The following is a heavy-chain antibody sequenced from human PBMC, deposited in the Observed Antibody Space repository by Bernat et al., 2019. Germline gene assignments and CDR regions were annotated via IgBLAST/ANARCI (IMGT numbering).Heavy chain of an antibody. J-gene: IGHJ6*02. CDR2: IYYSGTT. V-gene: IGHV4-59*08. CDR1: GGSIRDFY. Sequence: VQLQESGPGLITPSETLSLTCTVSGGSIRDFYWNWIRQAPGRGLEWIGNIYYSGTTTYNASLKGRVTISIDTSKNQFSLTLRSVTAADTAVYYCARLEKRLRSSQSYFYYYHGMDVWGHGTTVIVSS. CDR3: ARLEKRLRSSQSYFYYYHGMDV.